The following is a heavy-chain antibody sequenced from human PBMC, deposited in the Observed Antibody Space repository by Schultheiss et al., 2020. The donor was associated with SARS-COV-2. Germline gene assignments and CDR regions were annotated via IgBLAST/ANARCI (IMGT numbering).Heavy chain of an antibody. D-gene: IGHD3-3*02. V-gene: IGHV3-66*02. CDR2: LYSGGGT. CDR1: GFSVSSNC. Sequence: GGSLRLSCAASGFSVSSNCMSWVRQAPGKGLEWVSVLYSGGGTNYADSVKGRFILFRDNSKNTMYVQMNSLRAEDTAVYYCASDPLILAGAPYWGQGTLVTVSS. CDR3: ASDPLILAGAPY. J-gene: IGHJ4*02.